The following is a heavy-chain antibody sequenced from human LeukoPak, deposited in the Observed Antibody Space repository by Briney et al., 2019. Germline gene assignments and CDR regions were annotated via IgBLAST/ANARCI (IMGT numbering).Heavy chain of an antibody. CDR2: ISGSGGST. Sequence: GGSLRLSCAASGFTFTTYAMSWVRQAPGKGLEWVSTISGSGGSTFCADSVKGRFTISRDNSKNTLYLHMNSLRAEDTAVYYCAKEGVQASGDDWWGQGTLVTVSS. V-gene: IGHV3-23*01. CDR3: AKEGVQASGDDW. CDR1: GFTFTTYA. D-gene: IGHD1-26*01. J-gene: IGHJ4*02.